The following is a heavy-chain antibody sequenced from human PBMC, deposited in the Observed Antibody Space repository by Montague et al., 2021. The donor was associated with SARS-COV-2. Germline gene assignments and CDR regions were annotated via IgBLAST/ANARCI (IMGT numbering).Heavy chain of an antibody. J-gene: IGHJ4*02. Sequence: SLRLSCAASGFSFSSSVMHWVRQAPGKGLEWVAVISYDGNTKNYIDSVKGRFTISRDNSKNTLYLQMNGLRPDDTAVYYCARGPHYCSGGDCFWGQGALVTVPS. V-gene: IGHV3-30*04. CDR3: ARGPHYCSGGDCF. CDR2: ISYDGNTK. CDR1: GFSFSSSV. D-gene: IGHD2-15*01.